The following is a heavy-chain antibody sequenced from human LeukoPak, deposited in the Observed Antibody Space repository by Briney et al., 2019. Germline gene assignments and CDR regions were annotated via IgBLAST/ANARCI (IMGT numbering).Heavy chain of an antibody. J-gene: IGHJ4*02. D-gene: IGHD6-19*01. V-gene: IGHV4-39*01. CDR1: GGPISSSSYY. CDR2: IYYSGST. Sequence: SETLSLTCTVSGGPISSSSYYWGWIRQPPGKGLEWIGSIYYSGSTYYNPSLKSRVTISVDTSKNQFSLKLSSVTAADTAVYYCARQRYSSGWYVGYWGQGTLVTVSS. CDR3: ARQRYSSGWYVGY.